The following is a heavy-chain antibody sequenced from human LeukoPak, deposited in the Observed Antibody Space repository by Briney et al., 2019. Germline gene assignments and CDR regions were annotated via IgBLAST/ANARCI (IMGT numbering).Heavy chain of an antibody. V-gene: IGHV3-23*01. CDR1: GFTFDDYA. CDR2: ISGSGGST. D-gene: IGHD3-3*01. Sequence: GRSLRLSCAASGFTFDDYAMHWVRQAPGKGLEWVSAISGSGGSTYYADSVKGRFTISRDNSKNTLYLQMNSLRAEDTAVYYCAKGPTIFGVVIIPEYYYGMDVWGQGTTVTVSS. J-gene: IGHJ6*02. CDR3: AKGPTIFGVVIIPEYYYGMDV.